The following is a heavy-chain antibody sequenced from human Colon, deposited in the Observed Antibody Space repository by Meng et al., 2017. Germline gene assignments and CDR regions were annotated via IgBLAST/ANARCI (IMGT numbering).Heavy chain of an antibody. J-gene: IGHJ4*02. Sequence: QVQLQESGPRLVRPSETLSLTCTVSGGSVTITGYYWSWIRQSPGKGLEWIGYIYYTGTTNYNPSLKGRVTISVDTSKNQFSLKLSSVTPADTAVYFCARDNLLTSGSRFCFDYWGQGALVTVSS. CDR1: GGSVTITGYY. V-gene: IGHV4-61*08. CDR3: ARDNLLTSGSRFCFDY. CDR2: IYYTGTT. D-gene: IGHD6-19*01.